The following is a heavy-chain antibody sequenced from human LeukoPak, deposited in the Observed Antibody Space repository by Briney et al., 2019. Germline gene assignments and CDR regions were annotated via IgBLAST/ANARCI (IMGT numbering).Heavy chain of an antibody. CDR3: AKAFGVVIIPPMDY. V-gene: IGHV3-23*01. D-gene: IGHD3-3*01. Sequence: QPGGSLRLSCAASGFTFSSYAMSWVRQAPGKGLEWVSAISGSGGSTYYADSVKGRFTISRDNSKNTLYLQMNSLRAEDTAVYYCAKAFGVVIIPPMDYWGQGTLVTVSS. CDR2: ISGSGGST. J-gene: IGHJ4*02. CDR1: GFTFSSYA.